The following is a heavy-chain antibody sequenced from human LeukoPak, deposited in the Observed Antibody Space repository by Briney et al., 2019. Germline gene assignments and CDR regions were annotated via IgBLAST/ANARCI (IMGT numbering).Heavy chain of an antibody. CDR1: RYTFTGYY. V-gene: IGHV1-2*02. J-gene: IGHJ4*02. Sequence: GASVKVSYKASRYTFTGYYMHWVRQAPGQGLEWMGWINPNSGGTNYAQKFQGRVTMTRDTSISTAYMELSRLRSDDTAVYYCAREYIVATMGYFDYWGQGTLVTVSS. CDR3: AREYIVATMGYFDY. CDR2: INPNSGGT. D-gene: IGHD5-12*01.